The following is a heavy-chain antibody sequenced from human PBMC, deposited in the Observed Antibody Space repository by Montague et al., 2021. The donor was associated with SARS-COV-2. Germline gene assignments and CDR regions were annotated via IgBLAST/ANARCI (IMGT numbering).Heavy chain of an antibody. D-gene: IGHD3-22*01. CDR3: ATDTRIAMLVVVTRYGLDD. V-gene: IGHV4-39*07. J-gene: IGHJ6*02. Sequence: SETLSLTCTVSGGSISSSSYYWGWIRQPPGKGLEWIGSIYYTGSTYYNPSLKSRVTISVDTSKNQFSLKLSSVTAADTAVYYCATDTRIAMLVVVTRYGLDDWGQGTTVTVSS. CDR1: GGSISSSSYY. CDR2: IYYTGST.